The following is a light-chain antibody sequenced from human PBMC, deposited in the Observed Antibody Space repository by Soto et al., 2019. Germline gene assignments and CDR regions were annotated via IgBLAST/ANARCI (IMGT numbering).Light chain of an antibody. Sequence: QSVLTQPASVSGSPGQSITISCTRTSSDVGSFNFVSWYQQYPGKAPKVLIYEVTKRPSGVSDRFSGSKSGNTASLTISGLQAEDEADYYCCSDAGRSTSVSGGGTKVTVL. CDR1: SSDVGSFNF. V-gene: IGLV2-23*02. CDR3: CSDAGRSTSV. CDR2: EVT. J-gene: IGLJ1*01.